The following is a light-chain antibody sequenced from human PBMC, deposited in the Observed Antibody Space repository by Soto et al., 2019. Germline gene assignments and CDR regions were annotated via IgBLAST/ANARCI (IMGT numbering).Light chain of an antibody. V-gene: IGKV1-13*02. CDR2: DAS. CDR3: QQFNSYPLT. CDR1: QGISSA. Sequence: IQLTQSPSSLSASVGDRVTITCRASQGISSALAWYQQKPGKAHKLLIYDASSLESGVPSRFSGSGSGTDFTLTISSLQPEDFATYYCQQFNSYPLTFGGGTKVEIK. J-gene: IGKJ4*01.